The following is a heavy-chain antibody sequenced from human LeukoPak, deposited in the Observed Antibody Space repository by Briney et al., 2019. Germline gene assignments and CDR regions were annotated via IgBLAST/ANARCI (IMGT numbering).Heavy chain of an antibody. CDR2: LRKDAPYS. CDR3: ASGGPTRGTLDY. Sequence: GGSLRLSCAASGFPFSSYVMYWVRPTPDKGLQWVAYLRKDAPYSNSAASVWGRFTISRDHSPILLDLQLSSLRVQGRAVFCCASGGPTRGTLDYWGQGTLVTVSS. D-gene: IGHD1-26*01. CDR1: GFPFSSYV. V-gene: IGHV3-30*02. J-gene: IGHJ4*02.